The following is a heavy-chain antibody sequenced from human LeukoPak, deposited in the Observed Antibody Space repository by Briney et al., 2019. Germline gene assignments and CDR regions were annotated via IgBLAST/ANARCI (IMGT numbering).Heavy chain of an antibody. CDR2: IYYSGST. J-gene: IGHJ6*03. Sequence: SETLSLTCTVSGGSISSYYWSRIRQPPGKGLEWIGYIYYSGSTNYNPSPKSRVTISVDTSKNQFSLKLSSVTAADTAVYYCARLPVTNYYYYMDVWGKGTTVTVSS. D-gene: IGHD4-17*01. CDR3: ARLPVTNYYYYMDV. CDR1: GGSISSYY. V-gene: IGHV4-59*01.